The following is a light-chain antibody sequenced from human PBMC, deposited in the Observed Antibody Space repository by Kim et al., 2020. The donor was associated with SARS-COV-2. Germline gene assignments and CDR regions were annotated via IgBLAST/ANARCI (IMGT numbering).Light chain of an antibody. Sequence: ASISCRSSQSLLHSNGYNYLDWYLQKPGQSPQLLIYLGSNRASGVPDRFSGSGAGTDFTLKISRVEAEDVGVYYCMQALQTPRRTFGQGTKVDIK. CDR2: LGS. J-gene: IGKJ1*01. V-gene: IGKV2-28*01. CDR1: QSLLHSNGYNY. CDR3: MQALQTPRRT.